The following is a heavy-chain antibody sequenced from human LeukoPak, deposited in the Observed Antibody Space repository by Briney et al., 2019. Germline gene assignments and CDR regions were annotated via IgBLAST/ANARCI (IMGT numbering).Heavy chain of an antibody. CDR2: IIPIFGTA. CDR3: ARDREDTAGENYFDY. D-gene: IGHD5-18*01. V-gene: IGHV1-69*01. CDR1: RGTFSSYA. Sequence: ASVKVSCKASRGTFSSYAISWVRQAPGQRLEWMGGIIPIFGTANYAQKFQGRVTIAADESTSTAYMELSSLRSEDTAVYYCARDREDTAGENYFDYWGQGTLVTDSS. J-gene: IGHJ4*02.